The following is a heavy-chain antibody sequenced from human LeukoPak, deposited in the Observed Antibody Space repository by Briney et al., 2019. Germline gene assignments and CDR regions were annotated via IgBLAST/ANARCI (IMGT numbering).Heavy chain of an antibody. J-gene: IGHJ4*02. D-gene: IGHD6-19*01. Sequence: SETLSLTCAVSGGPIISTNYYWGWIRQPPGKGLEWIGVIYHGGNTYFSPALKSRVTTSIDTSKSQFSLTLTSVTAADTAVYYCVRRLTWAGIDYWGQGTLVTVSS. CDR1: GGPIISTNYY. CDR2: IYHGGNT. V-gene: IGHV4-39*07. CDR3: VRRLTWAGIDY.